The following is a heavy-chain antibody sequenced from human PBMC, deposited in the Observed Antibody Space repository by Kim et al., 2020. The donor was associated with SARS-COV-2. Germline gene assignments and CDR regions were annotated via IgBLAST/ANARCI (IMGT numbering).Heavy chain of an antibody. CDR3: AKAGPTILTPLDF. CDR2: ITSTGSST. J-gene: IGHJ4*02. CDR1: GFTFSTYA. D-gene: IGHD3-9*01. Sequence: GGSLRLSCAASGFTFSTYAMAWVRQAPGKGLEWLSLITSTGSSTFYADSVKGRVTISRDNSKSTLYLQINSLSAVDTAIYYCAKAGPTILTPLDFWGQGT. V-gene: IGHV3-23*01.